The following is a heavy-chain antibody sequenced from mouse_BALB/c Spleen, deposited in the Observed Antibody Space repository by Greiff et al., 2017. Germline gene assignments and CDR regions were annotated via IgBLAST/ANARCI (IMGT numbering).Heavy chain of an antibody. CDR3: ARNWDGAMDY. CDR2: ISSGSSTI. V-gene: IGHV5-17*02. Sequence: EVKLVESGGGLVQPGGSRKLSCAASGFTFSSFGMHWVRQAPEKGLEWVAYISSGSSTIYYADTVKGRFTISRDNPKNTLFLQMTSLRSEDTAMYYCARNWDGAMDYWGQGTSVTVSS. D-gene: IGHD4-1*01. CDR1: GFTFSSFG. J-gene: IGHJ4*01.